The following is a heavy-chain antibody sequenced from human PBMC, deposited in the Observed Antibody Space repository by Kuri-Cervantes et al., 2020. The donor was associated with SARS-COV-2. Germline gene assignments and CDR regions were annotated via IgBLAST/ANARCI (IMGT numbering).Heavy chain of an antibody. Sequence: GGSLRLSCEGSGFTFHTYEMNWVRQAPGKGLEWISYISVTASTIYYADSVKGRFTVSRDNAKNSLYLQMNSLRAEDTAVYYCAKTLRVYSSSPFDYWGQGTLVTVSS. CDR2: ISVTASTI. V-gene: IGHV3-48*03. J-gene: IGHJ4*02. CDR3: AKTLRVYSSSPFDY. CDR1: GFTFHTYE. D-gene: IGHD6-13*01.